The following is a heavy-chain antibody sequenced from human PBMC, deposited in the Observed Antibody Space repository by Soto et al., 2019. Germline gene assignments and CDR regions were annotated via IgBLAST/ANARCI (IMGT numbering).Heavy chain of an antibody. J-gene: IGHJ4*02. D-gene: IGHD3-9*01. CDR2: IKSKTDGGTT. CDR3: TTGSYDILTGYLDSFDY. CDR1: GFTFSNAW. V-gene: IGHV3-15*07. Sequence: GGSLRLSCAASGFTFSNAWMNWVRQAPGKGLEWVGRIKSKTDGGTTDYAAPVKGRFTISRDDSKNTLYLQMNSLKTEDTAVYYCTTGSYDILTGYLDSFDYWGQGTLVTVSS.